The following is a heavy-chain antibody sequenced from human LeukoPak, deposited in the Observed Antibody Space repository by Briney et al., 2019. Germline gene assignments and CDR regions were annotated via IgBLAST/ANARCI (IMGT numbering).Heavy chain of an antibody. J-gene: IGHJ5*02. D-gene: IGHD6-19*01. CDR1: GFTFSSFA. CDR2: ISGRGGSR. V-gene: IGHV3-23*01. Sequence: GGSLRLSCAASGFTFSSFAMSWVRQAPGKGLEWVSVISGRGGSRLYADSVKGRFTISRDNSKNTLYLQMDTLRADDTAVYYCAKGSSDGVYSWFDPWGQGTLVTVSS. CDR3: AKGSSDGVYSWFDP.